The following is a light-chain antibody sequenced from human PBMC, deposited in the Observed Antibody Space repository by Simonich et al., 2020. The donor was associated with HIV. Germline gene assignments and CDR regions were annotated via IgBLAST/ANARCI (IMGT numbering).Light chain of an antibody. V-gene: IGLV3-1*01. J-gene: IGLJ1*01. CDR3: QAWDSSLYV. Sequence: SYELTQPPSVSLSPGQTARITCSGDKLGDKFACWYQQKPCQSPVLVIYQDYKRPSGIPERFSGSNSGNTATLTISGTQAMDEADYYCQAWDSSLYVFGSGTKVTVL. CDR1: KLGDKF. CDR2: QDY.